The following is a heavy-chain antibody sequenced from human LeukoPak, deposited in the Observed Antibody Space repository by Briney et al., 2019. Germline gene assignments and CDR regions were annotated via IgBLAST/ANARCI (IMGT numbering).Heavy chain of an antibody. V-gene: IGHV3-23*01. D-gene: IGHD4-11*01. CDR3: AKDQGEVTVPRRFDY. CDR1: GFTFSNYA. Sequence: GGSLRLSCAASGFTFSNYAMSWVRQAPGKGLEWVSTIYFSGGNTYSADSVKGRFTISRDNSRNTLYLQMNSLRAEDTAVYYCAKDQGEVTVPRRFDYWGQGTLVTVSS. CDR2: IYFSGGNT. J-gene: IGHJ4*02.